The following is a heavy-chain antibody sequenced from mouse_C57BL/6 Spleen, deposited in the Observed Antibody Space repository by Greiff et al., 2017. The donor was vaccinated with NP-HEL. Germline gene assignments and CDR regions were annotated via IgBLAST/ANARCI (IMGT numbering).Heavy chain of an antibody. Sequence: VQLQQPGAELVKPGASVKLSCKASGYTFTSYWMHWVKQRPGRGLGWIGRIDPNSGGTKYNEKFKSKATLTVDKPSSTAYMQLSSLTSEDSAVYYCAISPYYYGSSSWFAYWGQGTLVTVSA. V-gene: IGHV1-72*01. CDR3: AISPYYYGSSSWFAY. CDR1: GYTFTSYW. J-gene: IGHJ3*01. CDR2: IDPNSGGT. D-gene: IGHD1-1*01.